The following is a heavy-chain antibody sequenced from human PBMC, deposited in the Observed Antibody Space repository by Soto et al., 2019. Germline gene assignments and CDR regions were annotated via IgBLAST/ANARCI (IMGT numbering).Heavy chain of an antibody. CDR1: GYTFTSYG. CDR2: ISAYNGNT. Sequence: ASVKVSCKASGYTFTSYGISWVRQAPGQGLEWMGWISAYNGNTNYAQKLQGRVTMTTDTSTSTAYMELRSLRSDDTAVYYCASGGEVVVVAATRNYYYGMDVWGQGTTVTVSS. V-gene: IGHV1-18*01. J-gene: IGHJ6*02. D-gene: IGHD2-15*01. CDR3: ASGGEVVVVAATRNYYYGMDV.